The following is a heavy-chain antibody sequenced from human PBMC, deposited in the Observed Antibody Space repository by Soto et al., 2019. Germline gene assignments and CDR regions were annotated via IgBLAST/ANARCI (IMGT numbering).Heavy chain of an antibody. V-gene: IGHV1-2*02. CDR3: ARPHYLITVSNTNIPYYYGLDV. CDR1: GYTFTAYY. J-gene: IGHJ6*02. D-gene: IGHD3-10*01. Sequence: QVQLVQSGAEVKKPGASVQVSCKASGYTFTAYYIHWVRQAPGEGLEWMAWINIYTGDAGLAPEFQGRVTVTRDTSINTVYMDLSGLRSDDTALYYCARPHYLITVSNTNIPYYYGLDVWGQGTTVVVSS. CDR2: INIYTGDA.